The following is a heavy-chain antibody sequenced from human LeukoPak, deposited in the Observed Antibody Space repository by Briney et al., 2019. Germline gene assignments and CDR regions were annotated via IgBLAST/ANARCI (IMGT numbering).Heavy chain of an antibody. CDR2: IYHTGST. CDR3: ARDDFGVALGGV. CDR1: GGTFSGYY. V-gene: IGHV4-34*01. J-gene: IGHJ6*04. Sequence: SETLSLTCAVYGGTFSGYYWSWIRQSPAKGLEWIGQIYHTGSTNYNPSLESRVTISLDTSNNQFSLKLTSVTAAGTAVYYCARDDFGVALGGVWGKGTTVTVSS. D-gene: IGHD3-3*01.